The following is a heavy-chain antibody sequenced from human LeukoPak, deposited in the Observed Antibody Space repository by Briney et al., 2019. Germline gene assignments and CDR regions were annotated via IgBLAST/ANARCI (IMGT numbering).Heavy chain of an antibody. V-gene: IGHV4-59*08. CDR1: GGSISSYY. CDR2: IYYSGST. J-gene: IGHJ6*02. Sequence: SETLSLTCTVSGGSISSYYWSWIRQPPGKGLEWIGYIYYSGSTNYNPSLKSRVTISVDTSKNQFSLKLSSVTAADTAVYYCGRHGVAGTVVDKQITFWANYYYGMDVWGQGTTVTVSS. CDR3: GRHGVAGTVVDKQITFWANYYYGMDV. D-gene: IGHD6-19*01.